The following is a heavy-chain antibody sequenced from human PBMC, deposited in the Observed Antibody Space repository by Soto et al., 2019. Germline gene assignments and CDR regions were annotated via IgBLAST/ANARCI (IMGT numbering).Heavy chain of an antibody. Sequence: ESGGGVVQPGRSLRLSCAASGFTFSSYGMHWVRQAPGKGLEWVAVIWYDGSNKYYADSVKGRFTISRDNSKNTLYLQMNSLRAEDTAVYYCARDQYCSGGSCYYFDYWGQGTLVTVSS. D-gene: IGHD2-15*01. J-gene: IGHJ4*02. CDR2: IWYDGSNK. CDR1: GFTFSSYG. V-gene: IGHV3-33*01. CDR3: ARDQYCSGGSCYYFDY.